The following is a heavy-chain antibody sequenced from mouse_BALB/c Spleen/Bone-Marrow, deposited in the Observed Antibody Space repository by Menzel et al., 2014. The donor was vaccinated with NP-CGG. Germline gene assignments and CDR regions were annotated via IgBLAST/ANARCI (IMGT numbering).Heavy chain of an antibody. D-gene: IGHD2-12*01. V-gene: IGHV7-3*02. Sequence: EVQLQESGGGLVQPGGSLRLSCATSGFTFTDYYMSWVRQPPGKALEWLGFIRNKANGYTTEYSASVKGRFTISRDNSQSILYLQMNTLRAEDSATYYCARNYDGAMDYWGQGTSVTVSS. CDR3: ARNYDGAMDY. CDR1: GFTFTDYY. CDR2: IRNKANGYTT. J-gene: IGHJ4*01.